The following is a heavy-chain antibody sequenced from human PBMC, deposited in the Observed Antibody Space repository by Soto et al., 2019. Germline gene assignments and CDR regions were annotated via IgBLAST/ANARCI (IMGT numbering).Heavy chain of an antibody. CDR3: ARERVVVVPAATSTPYYYYYGMDV. J-gene: IGHJ6*02. CDR1: GGSISSGGYY. D-gene: IGHD2-2*01. CDR2: IYYSGST. V-gene: IGHV4-31*03. Sequence: TLSLTRTVSGGSISSGGYYWSWIRQHPGKGLEWIGYIYYSGSTYYNPSLKSRVTISVDTHKNQFSLKLSSVTDADTAVYQCARERVVVVPAATSTPYYYYYGMDVWGQGTTVTVS.